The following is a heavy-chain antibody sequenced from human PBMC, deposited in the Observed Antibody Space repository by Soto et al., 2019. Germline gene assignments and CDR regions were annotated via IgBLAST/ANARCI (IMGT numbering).Heavy chain of an antibody. J-gene: IGHJ6*02. V-gene: IGHV1-8*01. D-gene: IGHD2-2*01. CDR1: GYNFTSYD. CDR3: ARRELPSDCISTSCHLGDYYYYGMDV. CDR2: MNPKSGNT. Sequence: QVQLVQSGAEVKKPGASVKVSCKASGYNFTSYDINWVRQATGQGLEWMGWMNPKSGNTGYAQKFQGRVTMTRNTSTSTAYMGLSSLRSEDTAVYYCARRELPSDCISTSCHLGDYYYYGMDVWGQGTTVTVSS.